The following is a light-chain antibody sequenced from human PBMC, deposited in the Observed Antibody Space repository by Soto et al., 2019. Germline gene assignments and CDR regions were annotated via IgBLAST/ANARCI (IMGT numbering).Light chain of an antibody. J-gene: IGKJ4*01. Sequence: DFQMTQSPSSLSASVGDRVTITCRASQSVTTYLNWYQQRPGKAPNLLIYAASNLQNGVPSRFNGSGSGTDFTLTISGLHPADSATYFCQQTYNIPPLTFGGGTKVQIK. CDR3: QQTYNIPPLT. CDR2: AAS. CDR1: QSVTTY. V-gene: IGKV1-39*01.